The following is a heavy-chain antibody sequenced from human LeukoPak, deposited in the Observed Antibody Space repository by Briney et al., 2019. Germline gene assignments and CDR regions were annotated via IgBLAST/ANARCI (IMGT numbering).Heavy chain of an antibody. D-gene: IGHD5-24*01. CDR3: ARRVATKPKYFFDS. J-gene: IGHJ4*02. CDR2: VYYSGVT. CDR1: VSGDSTVSGGSMTTYY. V-gene: IGHV4-59*08. Sequence: KPSETLSLTCTVSGDSTVSGGSMTTYYWTWLRQPPGKALEWVGFVYYSGVTEDNPSLESRVTRSLDASKNQFSPKLSSVTAADTAMYYCARRVATKPKYFFDSWGQGTLVTVSS.